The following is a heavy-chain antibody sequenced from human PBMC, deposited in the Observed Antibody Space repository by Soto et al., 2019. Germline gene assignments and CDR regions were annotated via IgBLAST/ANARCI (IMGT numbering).Heavy chain of an antibody. CDR2: INSDGSST. J-gene: IGHJ5*02. CDR3: ARVDTRAFLSGTLTIFEEEKGFDP. V-gene: IGHV3-74*01. Sequence: GGSLRLSCAASGFTFSSYWMHWVRQAPGKGLVWVSRINSDGSSTSYADSVKGRFTISRDNAKNTLYLQMNSLRAEDTAVYYCARVDTRAFLSGTLTIFEEEKGFDPWGQGTLVTVSS. D-gene: IGHD3-9*01. CDR1: GFTFSSYW.